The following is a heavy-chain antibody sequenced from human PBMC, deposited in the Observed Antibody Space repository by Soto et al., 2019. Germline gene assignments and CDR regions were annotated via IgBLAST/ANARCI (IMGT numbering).Heavy chain of an antibody. CDR3: ARGHYDILTGPYYFDY. Sequence: SETLSLTCTVSGGSISSYYWSWIRQPPGKGLEWIGYIYYSGSTNYNPSLKSRVTISVDTSKNQFSLKLSSVTAADTAVYYCARGHYDILTGPYYFDYWGQGTLVTVSS. CDR2: IYYSGST. D-gene: IGHD3-9*01. V-gene: IGHV4-59*01. J-gene: IGHJ4*02. CDR1: GGSISSYY.